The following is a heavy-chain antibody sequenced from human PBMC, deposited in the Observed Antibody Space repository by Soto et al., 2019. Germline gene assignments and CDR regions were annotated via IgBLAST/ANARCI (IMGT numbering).Heavy chain of an antibody. V-gene: IGHV3-23*01. J-gene: IGHJ4*02. CDR2: ITAGGFNT. CDR1: GFTFSNAD. D-gene: IGHD5-12*01. Sequence: EVQLLESGGDLVQPGGSLRLSCVASGFTFSNADLSLVRQASGKGLEWVSAITAGGFNTYYPDSVNGRFTISRDNSKNTLYLQMNSLRAEDTAVYYCAKNIGGFSGYANFDYWGQGTLVTVSS. CDR3: AKNIGGFSGYANFDY.